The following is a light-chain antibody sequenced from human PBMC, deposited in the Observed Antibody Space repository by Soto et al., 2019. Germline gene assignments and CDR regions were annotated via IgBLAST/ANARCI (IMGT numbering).Light chain of an antibody. J-gene: IGKJ2*01. CDR1: QSVSNN. V-gene: IGKV3-15*01. CDR3: QQYKDWKT. Sequence: EIVMTQSPTTLSVSPGERATLFCRASQSVSNNLAWYQQKPGQSPRLLISGASTRATGIPARFSGSGSGTEFTLTISSLQSEDVAVYYCQQYKDWKTFGQGTKLENK. CDR2: GAS.